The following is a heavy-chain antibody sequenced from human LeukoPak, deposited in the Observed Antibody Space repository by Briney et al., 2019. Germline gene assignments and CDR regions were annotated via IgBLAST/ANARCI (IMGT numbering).Heavy chain of an antibody. CDR3: AKDRYPRLHLGELSFDY. V-gene: IGHV3-9*01. CDR1: GFTFDDYA. J-gene: IGHJ4*02. D-gene: IGHD3-16*02. Sequence: GRSLRLSCAASGFTFDDYAMHWVRQAPGKGLEWVSGISWNSGSIGYADSVKGRFTISRDNAKNSLYLQMNSLRAEDTALYYCAKDRYPRLHLGELSFDYWGQGTLVTVSS. CDR2: ISWNSGSI.